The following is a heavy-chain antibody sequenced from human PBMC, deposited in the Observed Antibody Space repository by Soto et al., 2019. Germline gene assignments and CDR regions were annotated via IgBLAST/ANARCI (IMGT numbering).Heavy chain of an antibody. CDR3: ARPYYYDSSGHKGAFDI. J-gene: IGHJ3*02. D-gene: IGHD3-22*01. V-gene: IGHV1-18*01. CDR1: GYTFTSYG. CDR2: ISAYNGNT. Sequence: QVQLVQSGAEVKKPGASVKVSCKASGYTFTSYGISWVRQAPGQGLEWMGWISAYNGNTNYAQKRQGRVTMTTDTSTSTAYMELRSLRSDDTAVYYCARPYYYDSSGHKGAFDIWGQGTMVTVSS.